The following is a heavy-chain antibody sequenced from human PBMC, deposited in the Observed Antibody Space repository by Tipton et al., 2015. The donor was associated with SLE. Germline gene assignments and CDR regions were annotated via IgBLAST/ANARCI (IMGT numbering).Heavy chain of an antibody. Sequence: TLSLTCAVYGGSFSGYYWGRIRQPPGKGLEWIGSIYYSGSTYYNPSLKSRVTISVDTSKNQFSLKLSSVTAADTAAYYCARDGLGHSSGYYEYDWGQGTLVTVSS. CDR1: GGSFSGYY. CDR2: IYYSGST. D-gene: IGHD3-22*01. CDR3: ARDGLGHSSGYYEYD. V-gene: IGHV4-34*01. J-gene: IGHJ4*02.